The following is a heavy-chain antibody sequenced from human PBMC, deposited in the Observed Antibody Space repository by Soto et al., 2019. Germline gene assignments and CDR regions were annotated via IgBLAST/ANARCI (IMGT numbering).Heavy chain of an antibody. V-gene: IGHV3-21*01. CDR2: ISSSSSYI. D-gene: IGHD4-17*01. J-gene: IGHJ6*02. Sequence: EVQLVESGGGLVKPGGSLRLSCAASGFTFSSYSMNWVRQAPGKGLEWVSSISSSSSYIYYADSVKGRFTISRDNAKNSLYLQMTSLRAEDTAVYYCARGDYGDYYYYGMDVWGQGTTVTVSS. CDR3: ARGDYGDYYYYGMDV. CDR1: GFTFSSYS.